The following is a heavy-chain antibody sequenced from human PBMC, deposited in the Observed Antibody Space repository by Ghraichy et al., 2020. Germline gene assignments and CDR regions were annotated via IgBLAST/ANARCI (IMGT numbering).Heavy chain of an antibody. CDR2: ITHNRDT. V-gene: IGHV4-34*01. CDR3: AREGIWPYSRSWYRGFDI. Sequence: GSLRLSCAVYGGSFSDYYWSWIRQPPGKGLEWIGDITHNRDTNYNPSLQSRVTLLVDTSKNQFSLKLRSVTAADTAVYFCAREGIWPYSRSWYRGFDIWGQGTLVTV. J-gene: IGHJ3*02. CDR1: GGSFSDYY. D-gene: IGHD6-13*01.